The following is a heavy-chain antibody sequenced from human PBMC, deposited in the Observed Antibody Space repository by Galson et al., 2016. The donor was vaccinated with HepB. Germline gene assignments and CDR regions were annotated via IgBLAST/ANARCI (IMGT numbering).Heavy chain of an antibody. D-gene: IGHD5-18*01. V-gene: IGHV3-7*03. CDR2: IKQDESEK. CDR3: ARDKRLWLV. Sequence: SLRLSCAASGLNFNNYAMTWVRQAPGKGLEWVASIKQDESEKYYVDSVKGRFTISRDNAKNSLYLRMDSLRAEDTAVYYCARDKRLWLVWGQGTLVTVSS. J-gene: IGHJ4*02. CDR1: GLNFNNYA.